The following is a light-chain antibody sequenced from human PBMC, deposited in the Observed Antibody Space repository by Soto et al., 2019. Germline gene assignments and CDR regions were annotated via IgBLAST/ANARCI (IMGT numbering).Light chain of an antibody. J-gene: IGKJ5*01. CDR1: RSVSSSS. Sequence: EIVLTQSPGTLSLSPGERATLSCRASRSVSSSSLAWYQQKPGQAPRLFIYDASNRATGIPDRFSGSGSGTDFTLAISRLEPEDFAVYYCQQYGSSPITFGQGTRLEI. CDR2: DAS. V-gene: IGKV3-20*01. CDR3: QQYGSSPIT.